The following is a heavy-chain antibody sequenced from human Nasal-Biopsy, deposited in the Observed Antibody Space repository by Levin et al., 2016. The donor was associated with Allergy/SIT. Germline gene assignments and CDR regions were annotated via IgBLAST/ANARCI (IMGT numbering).Heavy chain of an antibody. CDR1: GYTFASYG. D-gene: IGHD6-19*01. Sequence: ASVKVSCKASGYTFASYGISWVRQAPGQGLEWMGWINLNSGDTHSTQKFQGWVTMTRDTSITTAYMELRRLRSDDTAVYYCATSLGVGVAGGLDYWGLGTLVSVSS. CDR3: ATSLGVGVAGGLDY. CDR2: INLNSGDT. J-gene: IGHJ4*02. V-gene: IGHV1-2*04.